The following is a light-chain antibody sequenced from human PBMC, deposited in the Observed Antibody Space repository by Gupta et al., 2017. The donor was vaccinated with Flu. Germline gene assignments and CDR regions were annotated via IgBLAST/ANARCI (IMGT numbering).Light chain of an antibody. J-gene: IGLJ2*01. V-gene: IGLV2-14*03. CDR3: SAYITTTLDVA. CDR2: DVT. CDR1: SSDVGGYDD. Sequence: QSALTQPASVSGSPGQAFTISCTGISSDVGGYDDVSWDQQHPGKAPKLMIYDVTNRPSGVSNLFSGSRSGNTACLTISGLLAADEADYYCSAYITTTLDVAFGGGTKLTV.